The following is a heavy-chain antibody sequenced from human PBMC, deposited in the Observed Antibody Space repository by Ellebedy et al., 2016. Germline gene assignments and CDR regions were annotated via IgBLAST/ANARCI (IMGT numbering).Heavy chain of an antibody. J-gene: IGHJ4*02. Sequence: SETLSLTXAVYGGSFSGYYWGWIRQPPGKGLEWIGSIYYSGSTYYNPSLKSRVTISVDTSKNQFSLKLSSVTAADTAVYYCARRYLGHYGSSVFDYWGQGTLVTVSS. CDR2: IYYSGST. CDR3: ARRYLGHYGSSVFDY. CDR1: GGSFSGYY. V-gene: IGHV4-34*01. D-gene: IGHD1-26*01.